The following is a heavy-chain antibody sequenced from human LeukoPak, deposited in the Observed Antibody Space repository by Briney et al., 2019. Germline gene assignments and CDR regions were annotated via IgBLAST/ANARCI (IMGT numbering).Heavy chain of an antibody. CDR2: FDPEDGET. V-gene: IGHV1-24*01. J-gene: IGHJ4*02. D-gene: IGHD4-17*01. CDR3: ATDKDYGDYFDY. Sequence: ASVKVSCKVSGYTLTELSMHWVRQAPGKGLEWMGGFDPEDGETIYAQKFQGRVTMTEDTSTDTAYMELSSPRSEDTAVYYCATDKDYGDYFDYWGQGTLVTVSS. CDR1: GYTLTELS.